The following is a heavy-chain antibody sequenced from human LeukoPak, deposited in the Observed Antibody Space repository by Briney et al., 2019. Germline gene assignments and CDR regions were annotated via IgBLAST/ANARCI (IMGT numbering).Heavy chain of an antibody. V-gene: IGHV1-18*01. CDR1: GYSFTSYG. CDR3: ARLNYDILTGYLFDS. CDR2: NSTYSGNT. J-gene: IGHJ5*01. Sequence: ASVKVSCKVSGYSFTSYGITWVRQAPGQGLEWMGWNSTYSGNTNYAQNLQARVTMTTDTSTGTAYMELRSLRSDDAAVYYCARLNYDILTGYLFDSWGQGTLVTVSS. D-gene: IGHD3-9*01.